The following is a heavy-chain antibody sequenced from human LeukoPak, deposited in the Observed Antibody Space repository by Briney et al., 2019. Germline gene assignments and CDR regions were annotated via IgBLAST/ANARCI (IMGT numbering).Heavy chain of an antibody. J-gene: IGHJ4*02. D-gene: IGHD3-3*01. CDR2: ISYDGSNK. CDR1: GFTFSSYG. V-gene: IGHV3-30*18. Sequence: PGRSLRLSCAASGFTFSSYGMHWVRQAPGKGLEWVAVISYDGSNKYYADSVKGRFTISRDNSKNTLYLQMNSLRAEDTAAYYCAKGWDFWSGKYYFDYWGQGTLVTVSS. CDR3: AKGWDFWSGKYYFDY.